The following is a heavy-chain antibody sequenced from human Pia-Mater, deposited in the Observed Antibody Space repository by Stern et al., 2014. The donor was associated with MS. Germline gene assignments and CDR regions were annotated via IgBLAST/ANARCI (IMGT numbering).Heavy chain of an antibody. Sequence: QVQLQESGPGLVKPSRTLSLSCTVSGGSISSGDYYWSRLRQAPGQGLEWIGHIYYSGSTYYNPSHERGVTISAKTTNNEFSHKLSSVTAADTAVYYCAREGPRTGTLVYWGQGTLVTVSS. D-gene: IGHD3/OR15-3a*01. CDR3: AREGPRTGTLVY. V-gene: IGHV4-30-4*01. CDR1: GGSISSGDYY. CDR2: IYYSGST. J-gene: IGHJ4*02.